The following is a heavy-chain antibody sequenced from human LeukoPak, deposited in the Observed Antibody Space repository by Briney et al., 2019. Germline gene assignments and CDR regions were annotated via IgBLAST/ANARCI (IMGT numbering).Heavy chain of an antibody. D-gene: IGHD3-10*01. CDR2: IKSKTDGGTT. CDR1: GFTFSNAW. Sequence: GGSLRLSCAASGFTFSNAWMSWVRQAPGKGLEWVGRIKSKTDGGTTDYAAPVKGRFTISRDDSKNTLYLQMNSLKTEDTAVYYRTTDTEQLAVLLWFGESESRFDYWGQGTLVTVSS. CDR3: TTDTEQLAVLLWFGESESRFDY. J-gene: IGHJ4*02. V-gene: IGHV3-15*01.